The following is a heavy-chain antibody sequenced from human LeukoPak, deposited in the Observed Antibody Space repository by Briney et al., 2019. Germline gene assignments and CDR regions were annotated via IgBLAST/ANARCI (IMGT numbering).Heavy chain of an antibody. Sequence: GGSLRLSCAASGFTFSSYAMSWVRQAQGKGLEWVSAISGSGGSTYYADSVKGRFTISRDNSKNTLYLQMNSLRAEDMAVYYCAQWAFYDFWSGYYWYYFDYWGQGTLVTVSS. D-gene: IGHD3-3*01. J-gene: IGHJ4*02. CDR1: GFTFSSYA. CDR2: ISGSGGST. V-gene: IGHV3-23*01. CDR3: AQWAFYDFWSGYYWYYFDY.